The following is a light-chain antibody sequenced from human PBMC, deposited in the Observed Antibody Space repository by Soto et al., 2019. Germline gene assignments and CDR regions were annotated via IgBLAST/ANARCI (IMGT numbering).Light chain of an antibody. V-gene: IGKV3-20*01. CDR2: GAS. CDR1: QSVSGSY. J-gene: IGKJ1*01. CDR3: QQYGSSRWT. Sequence: EIVLTQSPDTLSLSPGERATLSCRASQSVSGSYLAWYQQRPGQAPRLLIYGASSRATGIPDRFSGSGSGTDFTLTITRLEPEDFAVYYCQQYGSSRWTFGRGTKVEIK.